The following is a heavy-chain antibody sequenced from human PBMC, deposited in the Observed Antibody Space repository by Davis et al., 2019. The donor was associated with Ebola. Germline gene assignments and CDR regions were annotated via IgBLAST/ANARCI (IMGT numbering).Heavy chain of an antibody. CDR2: IWYDGSNK. J-gene: IGHJ6*02. CDR3: ARDVDQLLRTSYDMDV. V-gene: IGHV3-33*01. Sequence: PGGSLRLSCAASGLTFSSYGMHWVRQAPGKGLEWVALIWYDGSNKYYADSVKGRFTISRDNSKNTLYLQMNRLRVDDTAVYYCARDVDQLLRTSYDMDVWGQGTTVTVSS. D-gene: IGHD3-3*01. CDR1: GLTFSSYG.